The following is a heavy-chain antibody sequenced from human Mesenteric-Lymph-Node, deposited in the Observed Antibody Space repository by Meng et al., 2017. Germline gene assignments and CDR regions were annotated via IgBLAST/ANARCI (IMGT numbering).Heavy chain of an antibody. J-gene: IGHJ4*02. CDR1: GYDYY. Sequence: ASVKVSCKASGYDYYIHWVRQAPGQGLEWMGIINPSGGGTSYPQKFQGRVTMTRDTSTSTVYMELSSLRSEDTAVYYCARERFGESPDFWGQGTLVTVSS. CDR2: INPSGGGT. V-gene: IGHV1-46*01. D-gene: IGHD3-16*01. CDR3: ARERFGESPDF.